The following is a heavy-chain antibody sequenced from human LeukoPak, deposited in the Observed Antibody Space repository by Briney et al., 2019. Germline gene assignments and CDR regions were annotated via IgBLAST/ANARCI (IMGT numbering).Heavy chain of an antibody. D-gene: IGHD2-2*01. CDR3: VKGGQDCSPTTCYYD. CDR2: ISGSGST. V-gene: IGHV3-23*01. Sequence: GGSLRLSCIASGYIFNNYAVSWVRQAPGKGLEWVSAISGSGSTYYADSVKGRFTISRDNSKNTGYLQMNSLRAEDTAVYYCVKGGQDCSPTTCYYDWGQGTLVTVSS. CDR1: GYIFNNYA. J-gene: IGHJ4*02.